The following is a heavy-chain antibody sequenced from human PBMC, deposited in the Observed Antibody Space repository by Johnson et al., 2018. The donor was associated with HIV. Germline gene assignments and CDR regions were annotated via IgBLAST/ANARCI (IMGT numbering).Heavy chain of an antibody. J-gene: IGHJ3*02. CDR3: AREDIAVDI. V-gene: IGHV3-33*01. CDR2: IRYDGSNK. Sequence: QVQLVESGGGVVQPGRSLRLSCAASGFTFSNYGMHWVRQSPGKGLEWVAFIRYDGSNKYYADSVKGRFTISRDNSKNTLYLQMNSLRAEDTAVYYCAREDIAVDIWGQGTMVTVSS. CDR1: GFTFSNYG.